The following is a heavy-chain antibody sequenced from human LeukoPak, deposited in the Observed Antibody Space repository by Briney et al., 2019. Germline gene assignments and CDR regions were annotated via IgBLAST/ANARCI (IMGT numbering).Heavy chain of an antibody. Sequence: GGSLRLSCAASGFTFSSYAMSWVRQAPGKGLEWVSAISGSGGSTYYADSVKGRFTISRDNSKNTLYLQMNSLSAEDTAVYYCAKSGYSGYDYPGYWGQGTLVTVSS. CDR2: ISGSGGST. J-gene: IGHJ4*02. V-gene: IGHV3-23*01. D-gene: IGHD5-12*01. CDR3: AKSGYSGYDYPGY. CDR1: GFTFSSYA.